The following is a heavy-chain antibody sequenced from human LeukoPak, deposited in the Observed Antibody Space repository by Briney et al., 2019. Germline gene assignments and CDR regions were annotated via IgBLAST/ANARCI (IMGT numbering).Heavy chain of an antibody. CDR1: GFTFSNYA. Sequence: GSLRLSCAASGFTFSNYAILWVRQAPGKGLEWVAVISYDGSSKNFADSVKGRFTISRDNSKNTLYLQMNSLRAEDTAVYYCARGNSGYYYYYGMDVWGQGTTVTVSS. D-gene: IGHD2/OR15-2a*01. CDR3: ARGNSGYYYYYGMDV. V-gene: IGHV3-30-3*01. CDR2: ISYDGSSK. J-gene: IGHJ6*02.